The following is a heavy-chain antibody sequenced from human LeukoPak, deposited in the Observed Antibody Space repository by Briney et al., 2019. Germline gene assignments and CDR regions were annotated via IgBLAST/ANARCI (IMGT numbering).Heavy chain of an antibody. V-gene: IGHV4-61*02. CDR2: IFIGGSP. Sequence: SLSLTCNVSGASTSDNNFYWNWIRQPAGESLEWIGRIFIGGSPNFNPSLMSRVTISMDTSTNPFSLKVNSVTAADTAIYYCARGVVSPRFFDYMDVWGKGTPVIVSS. J-gene: IGHJ6*03. CDR3: ARGVVSPRFFDYMDV. CDR1: GASTSDNNFY. D-gene: IGHD2-15*01.